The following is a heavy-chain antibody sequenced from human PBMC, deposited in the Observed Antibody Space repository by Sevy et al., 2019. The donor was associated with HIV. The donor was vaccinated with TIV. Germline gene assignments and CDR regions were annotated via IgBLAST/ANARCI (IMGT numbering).Heavy chain of an antibody. Sequence: GGSLRLSCEASAINIRDYWMNWVLQAPGKELEWVANINPDGSKIYYADSVKGRFTISRDSAKNSVFLQMTSLRAEDTAVYYCVRAIQLAASYWGQGMLVTVSS. V-gene: IGHV3-7*02. D-gene: IGHD2-15*01. CDR1: AINIRDYW. J-gene: IGHJ4*02. CDR2: INPDGSKI. CDR3: VRAIQLAASY.